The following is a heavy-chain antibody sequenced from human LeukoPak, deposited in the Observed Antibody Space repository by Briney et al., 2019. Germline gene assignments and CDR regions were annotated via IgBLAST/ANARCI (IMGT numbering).Heavy chain of an antibody. J-gene: IGHJ5*02. Sequence: SETLSLTCAVYGGSFSGYYWSWIRQPPGKGLEWTGEINHSGSTNYNPSLKSRVTISVDTSKNQFSLKLSSVTAADTAVYYCASQSSGYSLNWFDPWGQGTLVTVSS. CDR2: INHSGST. CDR3: ASQSSGYSLNWFDP. CDR1: GGSFSGYY. V-gene: IGHV4-34*01. D-gene: IGHD3-22*01.